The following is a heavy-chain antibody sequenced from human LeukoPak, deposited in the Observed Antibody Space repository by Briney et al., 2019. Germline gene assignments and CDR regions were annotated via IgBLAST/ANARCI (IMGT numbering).Heavy chain of an antibody. J-gene: IGHJ4*02. V-gene: IGHV4-59*01. CDR3: ARWGSLSGTYYYFDY. CDR1: GGSISSYY. Sequence: SETLSLTCTVSGGSISSYYWSWFRQPPGKGLEWIGYIFYSGSTNYNPSLKSRVTISVDTSKNQFSLKLSSVTAADTAVYYCARWGSLSGTYYYFDYWGQGTLVAVSS. D-gene: IGHD1-26*01. CDR2: IFYSGST.